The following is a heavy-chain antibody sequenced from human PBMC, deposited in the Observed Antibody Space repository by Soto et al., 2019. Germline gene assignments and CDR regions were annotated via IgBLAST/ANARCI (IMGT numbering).Heavy chain of an antibody. CDR2: ISWNSGSI. CDR3: AKGYPTSSFDY. Sequence: EVQLVESGGGLVQPGRSLRLSCAASGFTFDDYAMHWVRQAPGKGLEWVSGISWNSGSIGYADSVKGRFTISRDNAKNSLYLQMNSLRAEDTALYSCAKGYPTSSFDYWGQGTLVTVSS. J-gene: IGHJ4*02. CDR1: GFTFDDYA. V-gene: IGHV3-9*01. D-gene: IGHD2-2*01.